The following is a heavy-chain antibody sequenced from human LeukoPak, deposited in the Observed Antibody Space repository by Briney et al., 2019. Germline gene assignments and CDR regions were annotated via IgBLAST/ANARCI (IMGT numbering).Heavy chain of an antibody. D-gene: IGHD2-2*01. V-gene: IGHV4-34*01. CDR3: ASSKSKGYCSSTSRRRAQPFDY. CDR2: INHSGST. CDR1: GGSFSGYY. Sequence: SETLSLTCAVYGGSFSGYYWSWIRQPPGKGTEWIGEINHSGSTNYNPSLKSRVTISVDTSKNQFSLKLSSVTAADTAVYYCASSKSKGYCSSTSRRRAQPFDYWGQGTLVTVSS. J-gene: IGHJ4*02.